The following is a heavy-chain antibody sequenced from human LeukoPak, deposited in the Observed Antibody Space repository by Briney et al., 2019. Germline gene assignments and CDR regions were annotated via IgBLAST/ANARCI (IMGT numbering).Heavy chain of an antibody. CDR1: GFTFSSDW. CDR3: ARGIYGDYVFYYYYGMDV. J-gene: IGHJ6*02. Sequence: PGGSLRLSCAASGFTFSSDWMHWVRQTPEKGLVWVSHINADGSSTTYADSVKGRFTISRDNAKNTLYLEMNSLRAEDTAVYYCARGIYGDYVFYYYYGMDVWGQGTTVTVSS. V-gene: IGHV3-74*01. D-gene: IGHD4-17*01. CDR2: INADGSST.